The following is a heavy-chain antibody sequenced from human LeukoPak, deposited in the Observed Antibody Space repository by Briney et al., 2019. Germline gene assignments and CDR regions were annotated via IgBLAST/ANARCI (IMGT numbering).Heavy chain of an antibody. CDR1: GGSINSHY. CDR2: IYYKGST. V-gene: IGHV4-59*08. CDR3: VRRDNTGWNYFDY. D-gene: IGHD6-19*01. J-gene: IGHJ4*02. Sequence: SETPSLTCTVSGGSINSHYWSWIRQPPGKGLEWIGDIYYKGSTNYNPSLKSRVTISVDTSKKHLSLKLTSVLAADTAIYYCVRRDNTGWNYFDYWGQGILVTVSS.